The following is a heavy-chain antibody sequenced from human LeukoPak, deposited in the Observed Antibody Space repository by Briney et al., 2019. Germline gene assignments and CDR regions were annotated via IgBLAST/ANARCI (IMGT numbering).Heavy chain of an antibody. Sequence: PGGSLRLSCAASGFTFSNYAMSWVRQAPGKGLEWVANIKQDGSEKYYVDSVKGRFTISRDNAKNSLYLQMNSLRAEDTAVYYCARAGRGYTYGFVPSELDYYYYYMDVWGKGTTVTVSS. CDR3: ARAGRGYTYGFVPSELDYYYYYMDV. CDR1: GFTFSNYA. D-gene: IGHD5-18*01. V-gene: IGHV3-7*01. CDR2: IKQDGSEK. J-gene: IGHJ6*03.